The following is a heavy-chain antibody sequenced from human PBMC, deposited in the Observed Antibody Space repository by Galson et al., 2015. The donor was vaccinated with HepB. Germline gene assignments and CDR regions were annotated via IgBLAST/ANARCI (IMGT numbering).Heavy chain of an antibody. D-gene: IGHD6-13*01. V-gene: IGHV3-73*01. CDR3: TRLGDLSGYSIS. J-gene: IGHJ4*02. Sequence: SLRLSCAASGFTFRGSAIHRVRQTSGKGLEWVGRIRSKASNYATAYAASLKGRFTISRDDSKNTAYLHMKSLKTEDTAVYYCTRLGDLSGYSISWGQGTLVTVSS. CDR2: IRSKASNYAT. CDR1: GFTFRGSA.